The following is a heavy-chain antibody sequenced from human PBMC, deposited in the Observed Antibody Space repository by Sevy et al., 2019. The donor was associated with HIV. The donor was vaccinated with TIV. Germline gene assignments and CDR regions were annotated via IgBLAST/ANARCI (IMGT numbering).Heavy chain of an antibody. Sequence: ASVKVSCKASGYAFTGYYIHWVRQAPGQGLEWMGRINPISGGTDDSQKFQGRVTMTRVTSISTAYMDVSRLTSDDTAVYYCARAPTDFWTGGMAVWGQGTVVTVSS. CDR3: ARAPTDFWTGGMAV. CDR2: INPISGGT. D-gene: IGHD3-3*01. J-gene: IGHJ6*02. V-gene: IGHV1-2*06. CDR1: GYAFTGYY.